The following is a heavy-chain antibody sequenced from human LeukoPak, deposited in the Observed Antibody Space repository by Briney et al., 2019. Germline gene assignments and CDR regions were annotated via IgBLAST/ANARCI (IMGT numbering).Heavy chain of an antibody. CDR3: ASPVAANYYYYGMDV. CDR2: INPNSGGT. D-gene: IGHD2-15*01. CDR1: GYTFTGYY. V-gene: IGHV1-2*02. J-gene: IGHJ6*02. Sequence: ASVKVSCKASGYTFTGYYMHWVRQAPGQGLEWMGWINPNSGGTNYAQKFQGRVTMTRDTSISTAYMELSRLRSDDTAVYYCASPVAANYYYYGMDVWGQGTTVTVSS.